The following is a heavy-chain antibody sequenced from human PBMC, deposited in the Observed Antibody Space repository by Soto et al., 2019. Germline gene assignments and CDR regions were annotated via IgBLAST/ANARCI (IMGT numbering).Heavy chain of an antibody. CDR2: TTRAGMSK. J-gene: IGHJ5*02. D-gene: IGHD1-20*01. V-gene: IGHV3-74*01. Sequence: GGSLRLSCPASGFNLSNYWLHWVRQRPGEGLVWVSRTTRAGMSKGYAESVKGRLAMSKDNAKKKRYLQMNGLTAEDTAVYYCARESGNWPLNWFDPWGQGT. CDR3: ARESGNWPLNWFDP. CDR1: GFNLSNYW.